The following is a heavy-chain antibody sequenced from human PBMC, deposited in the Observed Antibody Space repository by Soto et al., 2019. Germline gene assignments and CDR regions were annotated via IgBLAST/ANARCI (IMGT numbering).Heavy chain of an antibody. J-gene: IGHJ4*02. CDR2: ISSSSSYI. CDR3: ARACQYRGGDLYFDY. CDR1: GFTFSSYS. D-gene: IGHD2-21*02. V-gene: IGHV3-21*01. Sequence: LILSCAASGFTFSSYSMNWVRQAPGKGLEWVSSISSSSSYIYYAGSVKGRFTISRDNAKNSLYLQMNSLRAEDTAVYYCARACQYRGGDLYFDYWGQGTL.